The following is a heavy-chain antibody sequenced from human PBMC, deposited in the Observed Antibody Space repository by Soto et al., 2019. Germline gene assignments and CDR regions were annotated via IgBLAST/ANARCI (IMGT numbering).Heavy chain of an antibody. V-gene: IGHV4-59*01. CDR1: GVTISTYY. Sequence: PSETLSLTCAVSGVTISTYYWSWIRQPPGKGLEWIGYNYHSGTTNYNPSLKSRVTISVDTSKNQFSLRLTSVTAADTAIYYCVRVAYIGYGHAIDHWGQGTLVTVSS. D-gene: IGHD5-12*01. CDR3: VRVAYIGYGHAIDH. J-gene: IGHJ4*02. CDR2: NYHSGTT.